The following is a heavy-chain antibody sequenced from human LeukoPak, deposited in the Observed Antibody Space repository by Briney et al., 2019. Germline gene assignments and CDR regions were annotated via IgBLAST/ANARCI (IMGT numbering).Heavy chain of an antibody. CDR1: GYTFTTYG. J-gene: IGHJ4*02. D-gene: IGHD2-2*01. CDR3: ARGEVSASLYYFDF. CDR2: VSGYTGNT. Sequence: ASVKVSCKTSGYTFTTYGVSRVRQAPGQGLEWMGWVSGYTGNTNYAERFQGRVTMTIDTSTSTVYMELTSLRSDDTAVYYCARGEVSASLYYFDFWGQGTLVTVS. V-gene: IGHV1-18*01.